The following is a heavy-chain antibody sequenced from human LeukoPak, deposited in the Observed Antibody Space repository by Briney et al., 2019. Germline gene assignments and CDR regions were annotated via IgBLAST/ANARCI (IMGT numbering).Heavy chain of an antibody. CDR3: ARDRYSSSWYQPRPYYFDY. CDR2: INPNSGGT. J-gene: IGHJ4*02. V-gene: IGHV1-2*02. D-gene: IGHD6-13*01. Sequence: ASVKVSCKASGYTFTGYYMHWVRQAPGQGLEWVGWINPNSGGTDYAQKFQGRVTMTRDTSISTAYMELSRLRSDDTAVYYCARDRYSSSWYQPRPYYFDYWGQGTLVTVSS. CDR1: GYTFTGYY.